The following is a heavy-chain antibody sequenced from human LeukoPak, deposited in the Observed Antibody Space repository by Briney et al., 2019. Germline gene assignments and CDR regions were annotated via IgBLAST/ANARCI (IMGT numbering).Heavy chain of an antibody. D-gene: IGHD6-19*01. CDR1: GYTFSTSA. J-gene: IGHJ4*02. CDR3: ARDLRQRTGSIAVSGGLDY. Sequence: ASVKVSCKASGYTFSTSAINWVRQAPGQGLEWMGWISVYNGNTNYAHKFQGRVTMTTDTSTSTAYMELRSLRSGDTALYYCARDLRQRTGSIAVSGGLDYWGQGTLVTVSS. CDR2: ISVYNGNT. V-gene: IGHV1-18*01.